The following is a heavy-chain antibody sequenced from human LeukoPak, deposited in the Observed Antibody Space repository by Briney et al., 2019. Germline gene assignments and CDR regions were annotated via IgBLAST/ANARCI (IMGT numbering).Heavy chain of an antibody. D-gene: IGHD5-18*01. CDR1: GFTFSSYA. CDR2: ISYDGSNK. V-gene: IGHV3-30-3*01. Sequence: PGRSLRLSCAASGFTFSSYAMHWVRQAPGKGLEWVAVISYDGSNKYYADSVKGRFTISRDNSKNTLYLQMNSLRAEDTAVYYCARLDTAMVAGLDYWGQGTLVTVSS. CDR3: ARLDTAMVAGLDY. J-gene: IGHJ4*02.